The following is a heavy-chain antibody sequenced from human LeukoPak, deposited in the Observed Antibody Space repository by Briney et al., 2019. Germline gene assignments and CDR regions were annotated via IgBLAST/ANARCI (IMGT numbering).Heavy chain of an antibody. V-gene: IGHV3-7*01. CDR3: ARDRNTDFWSGYYTNYFDY. Sequence: GGSLRLSRAASGFTFTNYWMSWVRQAPGKGLDWVATIKQDGTEKYYVDSVKGRFTISRDNAKNSLFLQMNSLRAEDTAVYYCARDRNTDFWSGYYTNYFDYWGQGTLVTVSS. CDR1: GFTFTNYW. CDR2: IKQDGTEK. D-gene: IGHD3-3*01. J-gene: IGHJ4*02.